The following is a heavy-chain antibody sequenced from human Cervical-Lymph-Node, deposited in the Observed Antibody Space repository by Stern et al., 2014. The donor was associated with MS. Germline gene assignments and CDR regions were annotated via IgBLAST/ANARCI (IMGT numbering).Heavy chain of an antibody. V-gene: IGHV3-9*01. CDR2: INWSGGNT. CDR3: AKDINDYWSGPADY. CDR1: GFTFADHA. D-gene: IGHD3-3*01. Sequence: EVQLVESGGGLVQPGRSLRLSCAASGFTFADHAMHWVRQAPGKGLAWVSGINWSGGNTGYADVVEVRFTISRDNAKNSLYLQINSLRVEDTAFYYCAKDINDYWSGPADYWGQGTLVTVSP. J-gene: IGHJ4*02.